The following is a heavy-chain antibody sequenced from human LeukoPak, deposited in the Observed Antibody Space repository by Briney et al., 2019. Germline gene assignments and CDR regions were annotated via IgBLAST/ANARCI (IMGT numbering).Heavy chain of an antibody. J-gene: IGHJ4*02. Sequence: SETLSLTCTVSGGSISSGSYYWSWIRQPAGKGLEWIGRIYTSGSTNYNPSVKSRVTISVDTSKNPFSLKLSSVTAAATAVYYCAAQYYYDSSGSYYLDYWGQGTLVTVSS. V-gene: IGHV4-61*02. CDR2: IYTSGST. D-gene: IGHD3-22*01. CDR3: AAQYYYDSSGSYYLDY. CDR1: GGSISSGSYY.